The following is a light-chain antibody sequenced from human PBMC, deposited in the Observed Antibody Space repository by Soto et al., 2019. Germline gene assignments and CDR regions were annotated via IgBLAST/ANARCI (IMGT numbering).Light chain of an antibody. CDR1: QSISTW. J-gene: IGKJ2*01. Sequence: DIQMTQSPPTLSASVGDRVTITCRASQSISTWLAWYQQKPGTAPKLLIYKASSLESGVPSRFSGTGSGTEFTLTISSLQPDDLATYYCQHYDRDLYSFGQGTKVDIK. V-gene: IGKV1-5*03. CDR2: KAS. CDR3: QHYDRDLYS.